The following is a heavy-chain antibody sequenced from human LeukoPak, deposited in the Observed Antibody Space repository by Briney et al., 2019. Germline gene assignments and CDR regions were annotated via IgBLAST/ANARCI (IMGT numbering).Heavy chain of an antibody. Sequence: ASVKVSCKASGNTFTGYYIHWVRQAPGQGLEWMGWINPYNTGTNFAQNFQGRVTVTRDTSISTAYMELSSLRSDDTAVYYCARDRGARRGMDVWGQGTTVTVSS. J-gene: IGHJ6*02. CDR2: INPYNTGT. CDR3: ARDRGARRGMDV. CDR1: GNTFTGYY. D-gene: IGHD5-12*01. V-gene: IGHV1-2*02.